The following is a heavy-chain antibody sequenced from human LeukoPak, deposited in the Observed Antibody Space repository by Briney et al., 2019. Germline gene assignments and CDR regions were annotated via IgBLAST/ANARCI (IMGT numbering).Heavy chain of an antibody. CDR1: GGTFSSYA. D-gene: IGHD2-2*01. CDR3: AISGGLGSSTVYYYYYYMDV. V-gene: IGHV1-69*05. CDR2: IIPIFGTA. Sequence: GSSVKVSCKASGGTFSSYAISWVRQAPGQGLEWMGGIIPIFGTANYAQKFQGRVTITTDESTSTAYMELSSLRSEDTAVYYCAISGGLGSSTVYYYYYYMDVWGKGTTVTVSS. J-gene: IGHJ6*03.